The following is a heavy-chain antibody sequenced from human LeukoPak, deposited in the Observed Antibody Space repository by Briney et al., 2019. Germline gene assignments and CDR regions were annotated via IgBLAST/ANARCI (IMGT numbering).Heavy chain of an antibody. CDR3: ARDCPYYYDSSGYWLGAFDI. V-gene: IGHV3-66*01. Sequence: GGSLRLSCAASGFTVSSNYMSWVRQAPGKGLEWVSVIYSGGSTYYADSVKGRFTISRDNSKNTLYLQMSSLRAEDTAVYYCARDCPYYYDSSGYWLGAFDIWGQGTMVTVSS. D-gene: IGHD3-22*01. J-gene: IGHJ3*02. CDR2: IYSGGST. CDR1: GFTVSSNY.